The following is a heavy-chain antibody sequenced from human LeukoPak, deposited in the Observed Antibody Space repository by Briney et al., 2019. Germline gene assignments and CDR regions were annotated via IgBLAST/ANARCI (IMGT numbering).Heavy chain of an antibody. CDR1: GGSISSYY. J-gene: IGHJ4*02. D-gene: IGHD2-2*01. CDR2: IYYSGST. CDR3: ARGQRRRYCSSTSCYAYDY. V-gene: IGHV4-59*12. Sequence: SETLSLTCTVSGGSISSYYWSWIRQPPGKGLEWIGYIYYSGSTNYNPSLKSRVTISVDTSKNQFSLKLSSVTAADTAVYYCARGQRRRYCSSTSCYAYDYWGQGTLVTVSS.